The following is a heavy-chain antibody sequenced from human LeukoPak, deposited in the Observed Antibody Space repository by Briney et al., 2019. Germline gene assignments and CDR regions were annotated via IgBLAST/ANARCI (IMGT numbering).Heavy chain of an antibody. Sequence: GGSLRLSCAASRFTFSTYGMSWVRQAPGKGLEWVSSITGGGGSTYYADSVKGRFTISRDNSKNTLYLQMNSLRAEDTAVYYCAKSSYYDSSGYYREYYFDYWGQGTLVTVST. CDR2: ITGGGGST. V-gene: IGHV3-23*01. CDR1: RFTFSTYG. CDR3: AKSSYYDSSGYYREYYFDY. D-gene: IGHD3-22*01. J-gene: IGHJ4*02.